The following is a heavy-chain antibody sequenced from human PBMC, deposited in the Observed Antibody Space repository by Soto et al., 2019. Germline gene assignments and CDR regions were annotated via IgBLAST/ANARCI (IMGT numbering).Heavy chain of an antibody. CDR1: GGSISSGDYY. Sequence: PSETLSLTCAFSGGSISSGDYYWSWIRQHPGKGLEWIGYIYYSGSTYYNPSLKSRVTISVDTSKNQFSLKLSSVTAADTAVYYCARWWSGRRQGFDPWGQGTLVTVSS. D-gene: IGHD3-3*01. V-gene: IGHV4-31*11. J-gene: IGHJ5*02. CDR3: ARWWSGRRQGFDP. CDR2: IYYSGST.